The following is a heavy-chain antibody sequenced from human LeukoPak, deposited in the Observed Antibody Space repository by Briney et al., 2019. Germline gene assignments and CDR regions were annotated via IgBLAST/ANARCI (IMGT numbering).Heavy chain of an antibody. CDR3: ARVGSTIFGVVFAY. J-gene: IGHJ4*02. CDR2: INPNSGGT. CDR1: GYTFNGYY. V-gene: IGHV1-2*02. D-gene: IGHD3-3*01. Sequence: ASVKVSCKASGYTFNGYYMHWVRQAPGQGLEWMGWINPNSGGTNYAQKFQGRVTMTRDTSISTAYMELSRLRSDDTAVYYCARVGSTIFGVVFAYWGQGTLVTVSS.